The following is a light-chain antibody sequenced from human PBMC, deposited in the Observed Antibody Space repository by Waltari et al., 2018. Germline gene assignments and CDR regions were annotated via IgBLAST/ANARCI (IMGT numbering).Light chain of an antibody. V-gene: IGKV3-20*01. CDR3: QQYGETPWT. Sequence: EIVLTQSPGTLSLSPGERATLSCRATESVPANYLAWYQRKPGQAPRLLISGASSRAPGIADRFSGRGSGTDFTLTIARLEPGDFAVYYCQQYGETPWTFGQGTKVDLK. J-gene: IGKJ1*01. CDR2: GAS. CDR1: ESVPANY.